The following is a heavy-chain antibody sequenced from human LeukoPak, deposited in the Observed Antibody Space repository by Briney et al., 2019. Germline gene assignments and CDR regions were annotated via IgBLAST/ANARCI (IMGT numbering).Heavy chain of an antibody. CDR2: IKSKTDGGTT. D-gene: IGHD4-17*01. CDR3: TTLAPPYGDYDY. Sequence: GGSVTLSCGASVFTFSNAWVSWVRQATERAGEWVGRIKSKTDGGTTDYAAPVKGRFTISRDDSKNTLYLQMNSLKTEDTAVYYCTTLAPPYGDYDYWGQGTLVTVSS. V-gene: IGHV3-15*01. CDR1: VFTFSNAW. J-gene: IGHJ4*02.